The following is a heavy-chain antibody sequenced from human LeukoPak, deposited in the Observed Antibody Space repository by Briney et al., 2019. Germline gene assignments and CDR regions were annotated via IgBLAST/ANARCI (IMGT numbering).Heavy chain of an antibody. Sequence: PGGSLRLSCAASGFTFSSYEMNWVRQAPGKGLEWVGRIKSKTDGGTTDYAAPVKGRFTISRDDSKNTLYLQMNSLKTEDTAVYYCTTTSNAYSGSYSPLAPRYYFDYWGQGTLVTVSS. J-gene: IGHJ4*02. V-gene: IGHV3-15*01. CDR2: IKSKTDGGTT. D-gene: IGHD1-26*01. CDR1: GFTFSSYE. CDR3: TTTSNAYSGSYSPLAPRYYFDY.